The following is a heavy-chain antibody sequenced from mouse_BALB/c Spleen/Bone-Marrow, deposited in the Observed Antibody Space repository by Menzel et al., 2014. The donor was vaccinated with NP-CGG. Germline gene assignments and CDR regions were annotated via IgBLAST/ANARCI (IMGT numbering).Heavy chain of an antibody. V-gene: IGHV1-63*02. CDR3: ARRGTGVDY. D-gene: IGHD4-1*01. Sequence: VQLVESGAELVRPGTSVKISCKASGYTFTNYWLGWVKQRPGHALEWIGDIYPGGGYTNYNEKFKGKATLTADTSSSTAYMQLSSLTSEDSAVYFCARRGTGVDYWGQGTTLTVSS. CDR1: GYTFTNYW. CDR2: IYPGGGYT. J-gene: IGHJ2*01.